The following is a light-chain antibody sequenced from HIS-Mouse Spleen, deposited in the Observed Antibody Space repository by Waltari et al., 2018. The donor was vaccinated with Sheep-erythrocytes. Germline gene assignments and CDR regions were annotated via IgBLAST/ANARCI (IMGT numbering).Light chain of an antibody. J-gene: IGKJ3*01. V-gene: IGKV1-6*01. CDR2: AAS. CDR3: LQDYNYPFT. Sequence: AIQMTQSPSSLSASVGDRVTITCRASQGIRNDLGWYQQKPGKAPKLLIYAASSLQRGVPASVSGSGSGTDFTLTISSLQPEDFATYYCLQDYNYPFTFGPGTKVDIK. CDR1: QGIRND.